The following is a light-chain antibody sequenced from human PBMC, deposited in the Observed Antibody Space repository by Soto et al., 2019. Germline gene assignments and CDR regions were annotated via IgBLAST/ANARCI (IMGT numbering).Light chain of an antibody. CDR2: AAS. Sequence: DIQMTQSPSSLSASVGDRVTITCRASQTISTYLNWYQQNPGKAPKLLIYAASNLQNGVPSRFRGRGSGTEFTLTISSLQPEDFATYYCQKSSSIPYTFGQGTKLEIK. CDR3: QKSSSIPYT. V-gene: IGKV1-39*01. J-gene: IGKJ2*01. CDR1: QTISTY.